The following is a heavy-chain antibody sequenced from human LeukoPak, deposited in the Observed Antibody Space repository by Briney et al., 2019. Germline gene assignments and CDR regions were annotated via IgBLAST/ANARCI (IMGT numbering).Heavy chain of an antibody. J-gene: IGHJ4*02. CDR2: IYYSGST. CDR3: ASRIAATGTDFDY. Sequence: SETLSLTCTVSGGSISSYYWSWIRQPPGKGLEWIGYIYYSGSTNYNPSLESRVTISVDTSKNQFSLKLSSVTAADTAVYYCASRIAATGTDFDYWGQGTLVTVSS. D-gene: IGHD6-13*01. V-gene: IGHV4-59*01. CDR1: GGSISSYY.